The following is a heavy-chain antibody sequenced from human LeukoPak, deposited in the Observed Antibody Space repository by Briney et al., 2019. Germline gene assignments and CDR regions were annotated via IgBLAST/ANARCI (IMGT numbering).Heavy chain of an antibody. J-gene: IGHJ5*02. Sequence: SETLSLTCTVSGGSLNSYWSWSRQPAGEGWEWIVRISGSGTITYNPALQSRLSISIDTSKNQFSLKLMSVTAADTAVYSCARDSGTTGEVTFDPWGQGTLVTVSS. CDR2: ISGSGTI. V-gene: IGHV4-4*07. D-gene: IGHD3-10*01. CDR3: ARDSGTTGEVTFDP. CDR1: GGSLNSY.